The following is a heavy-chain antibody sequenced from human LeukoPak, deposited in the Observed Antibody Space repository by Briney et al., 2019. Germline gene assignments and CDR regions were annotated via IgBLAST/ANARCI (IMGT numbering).Heavy chain of an antibody. J-gene: IGHJ4*02. Sequence: SETLSLTCTVSGGSISSHFWSWIRQPPGKGLEWIGYIYHSGSTNYNPSLKSRVTISVETPKNQFSLKLSSVTAADTAMYYCARYPNIYGSSSYFDFWGQGTLVTVSA. D-gene: IGHD6-6*01. CDR2: IYHSGST. CDR1: GGSISSHF. V-gene: IGHV4-59*11. CDR3: ARYPNIYGSSSYFDF.